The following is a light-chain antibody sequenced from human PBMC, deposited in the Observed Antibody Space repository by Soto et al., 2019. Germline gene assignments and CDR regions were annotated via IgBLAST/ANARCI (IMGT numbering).Light chain of an antibody. CDR3: QSYDSSTWV. V-gene: IGLV6-57*03. CDR2: EDN. J-gene: IGLJ3*02. CDR1: SGSIASNY. Sequence: NFMLTQPHSVSESPGKTVTISGTRSSGSIASNYVQWYQQRPGSAPTTVIYEDNQRPSGVPDRFSGSIDSSSNSASLTISGLKTEDEADYYCQSYDSSTWVFGGGTKLTVL.